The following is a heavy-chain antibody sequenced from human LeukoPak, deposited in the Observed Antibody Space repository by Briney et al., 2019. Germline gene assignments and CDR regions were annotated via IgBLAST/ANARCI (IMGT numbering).Heavy chain of an antibody. D-gene: IGHD3-10*01. CDR1: GFTFGSFN. V-gene: IGHV3-48*02. CDR3: ARGYGYFDS. Sequence: GGSLRLSCAASGFTFGSFNMNWVRQAPGKGLEWVSYISGGSSTIYYADSVKGRFTISRDNSKNSLYLQMNSLTDEDTAVYYCARGYGYFDSWGQGNLVTVSS. J-gene: IGHJ4*02. CDR2: ISGGSSTI.